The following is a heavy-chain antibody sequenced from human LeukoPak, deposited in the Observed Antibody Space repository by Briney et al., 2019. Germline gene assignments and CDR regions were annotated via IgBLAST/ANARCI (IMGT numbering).Heavy chain of an antibody. V-gene: IGHV3-23*01. Sequence: GGSLRLFCAASGFTFSSYAMSWVRQAPGKGLEWVSAISGSGGSTYYADSVKGRFTISRDNSKNTLYLQMNSLRAEDTAVYYCAKVLGARSFLPYYFDYWGQGTLVTVSS. CDR1: GFTFSSYA. CDR3: AKVLGARSFLPYYFDY. J-gene: IGHJ4*02. CDR2: ISGSGGST. D-gene: IGHD2-15*01.